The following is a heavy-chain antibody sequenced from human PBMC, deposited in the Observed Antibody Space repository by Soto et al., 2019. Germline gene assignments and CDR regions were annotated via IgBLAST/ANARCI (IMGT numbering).Heavy chain of an antibody. V-gene: IGHV3-21*01. J-gene: IGHJ2*01. CDR3: ARDFSVAGIVDYFDL. CDR1: GFTFSSYS. D-gene: IGHD6-13*01. CDR2: ISSSSSYI. Sequence: EVQLVESGGGLVKPGGSLRLFCAASGFTFSSYSMNWVRQAPGKGLEWVSSISSSSSYIYYADSVKGRFTISSDNPKNSLYLQMNSQRAEDTAVYYCARDFSVAGIVDYFDLWGRGTLVTVSS.